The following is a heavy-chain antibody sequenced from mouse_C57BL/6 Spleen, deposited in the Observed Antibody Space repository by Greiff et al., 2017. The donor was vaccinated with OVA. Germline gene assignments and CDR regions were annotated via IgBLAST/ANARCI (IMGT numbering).Heavy chain of an antibody. CDR1: GFTFSDYG. V-gene: IGHV5-17*01. CDR2: ISSGSSTI. J-gene: IGHJ4*01. CDR3: ARGPGGRAMDY. Sequence: EVKRVESGGGLVKPGGSLKLSCAASGFTFSDYGMHWVRQAPEKGLEWVAYISSGSSTIYYADTVTGRFPISRDNAKNTLFLQMTSLRSEDTAMYYCARGPGGRAMDYWGQGTSVTVSS.